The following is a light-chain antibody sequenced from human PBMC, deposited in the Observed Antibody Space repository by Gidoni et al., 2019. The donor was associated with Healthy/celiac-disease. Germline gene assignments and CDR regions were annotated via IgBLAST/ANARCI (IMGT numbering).Light chain of an antibody. CDR2: QDS. J-gene: IGLJ3*02. CDR3: QAWDSSTAGV. Sequence: SYELTQPPSVSVSPGQTASITCSGDKLGDKYACWYQQKPGQSPVLVIYQDSKRSSGLPERFSGSNSGNTATLTISGTQAMDEADYYCQAWDSSTAGVFGGGTKLTVL. CDR1: KLGDKY. V-gene: IGLV3-1*01.